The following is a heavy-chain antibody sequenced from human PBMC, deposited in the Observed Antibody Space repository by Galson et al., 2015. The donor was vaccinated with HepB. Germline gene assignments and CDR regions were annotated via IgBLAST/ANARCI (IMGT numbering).Heavy chain of an antibody. V-gene: IGHV2-70*04. CDR1: GFSLSTTEMR. CDR2: IDWDDDK. Sequence: PALVKPTQTLTLTCTFSGFSLSTTEMRVGWIRQPPGKALEWLARIDWDDDKFYSTSLKTRLTISKDTSKNQVVLTMTNMDPVDTATYYCARSGYSRGWYPLYFDLWGRGTLVTVSS. CDR3: ARSGYSRGWYPLYFDL. J-gene: IGHJ2*01. D-gene: IGHD6-19*01.